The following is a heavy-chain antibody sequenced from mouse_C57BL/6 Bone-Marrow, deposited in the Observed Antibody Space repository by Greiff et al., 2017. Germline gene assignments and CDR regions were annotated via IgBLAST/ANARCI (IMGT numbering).Heavy chain of an antibody. J-gene: IGHJ3*01. CDR3: ARGGTGTPCAY. Sequence: QVQLQQSGAELMKPGASVKLSCKATGYTFTGYWIEWVKQRPGHGLEWIGEILPGSGSTNYNEKFQGKATFTADTSSNTAYMQLSRLTTEDSAIYYCARGGTGTPCAYWGQGTLVTVSA. D-gene: IGHD4-1*01. CDR1: GYTFTGYW. V-gene: IGHV1-9*01. CDR2: ILPGSGST.